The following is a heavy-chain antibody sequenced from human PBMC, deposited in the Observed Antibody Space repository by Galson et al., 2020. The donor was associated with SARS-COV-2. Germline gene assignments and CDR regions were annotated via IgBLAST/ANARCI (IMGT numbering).Heavy chain of an antibody. CDR3: AKDLSVNYYDSSGADF. CDR2: ISNDGNNK. D-gene: IGHD3-22*01. V-gene: IGHV3-30*04. Sequence: GGSLRLSCAASGFTFSSYAMHWVRQAPGKGLEWVAVISNDGNNKYYADSVKGRFTISRDNSKNTLYLQMNSLRAEDTAVYYCAKDLSVNYYDSSGADFWGQGTLVTVSS. J-gene: IGHJ4*02. CDR1: GFTFSSYA.